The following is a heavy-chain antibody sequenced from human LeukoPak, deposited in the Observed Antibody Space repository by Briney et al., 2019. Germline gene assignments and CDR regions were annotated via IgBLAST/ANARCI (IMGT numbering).Heavy chain of an antibody. CDR2: IIPILGIA. V-gene: IGHV1-69*04. J-gene: IGHJ5*02. CDR1: GGTFSTYT. Sequence: SVKVSCKASGGTFSTYTLSWVRQAPGQGLEWMGRIIPILGIANYAQMFQGRVSITADKSTSTAYMELSSLRSEDTAVYYCARDDRPQLVQAVIHGWFDPWGQGTLVTVSS. D-gene: IGHD2-2*02. CDR3: ARDDRPQLVQAVIHGWFDP.